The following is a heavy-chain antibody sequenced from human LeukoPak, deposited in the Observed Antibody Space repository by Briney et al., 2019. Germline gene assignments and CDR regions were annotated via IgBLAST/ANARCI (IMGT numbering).Heavy chain of an antibody. CDR3: ARVDDYYDSKFDY. D-gene: IGHD3-22*01. V-gene: IGHV4-39*07. CDR1: GGSISSSSYY. J-gene: IGHJ4*02. Sequence: PSETLSLTCTVSGGSISSSSYYWGWIRQPPGKGLEWIGSIYYSGSTYYNPSLKSRVTISVDTSKNQFSLKLSSVTAADTAVYYCARVDDYYDSKFDYWGQGTLVTVSS. CDR2: IYYSGST.